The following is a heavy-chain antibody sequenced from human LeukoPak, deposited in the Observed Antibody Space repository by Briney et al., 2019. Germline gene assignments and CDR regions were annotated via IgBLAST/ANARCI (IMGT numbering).Heavy chain of an antibody. CDR2: INWNGGST. V-gene: IGHV3-20*01. CDR3: ARNYYGSGSYYGAFDI. J-gene: IGHJ3*02. Sequence: GGSLRLSCAASGFTFDDYGMSWVRQAPGKGLEWVSGINWNGGSTGYADSVKGRFTISRDNAKNSLYLQMNSLRAEDTALYHCARNYYGSGSYYGAFDIWGQGTMVTVSS. CDR1: GFTFDDYG. D-gene: IGHD3-10*01.